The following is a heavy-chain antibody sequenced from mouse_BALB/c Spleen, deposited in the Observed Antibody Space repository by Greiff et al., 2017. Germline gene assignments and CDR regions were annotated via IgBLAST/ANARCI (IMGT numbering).Heavy chain of an antibody. D-gene: IGHD2-3*01. Sequence: EVQVVESGGGLVKPGGSLKLSCAASGFAFSSYDMSWVRQTPEKRLEWVASISSGGSTYYPDSVKGRFTISRDNARNILYLQMSSLRSEDTAMYYCARQGDGYYPYYYAMDYWGQGTSVTVSA. CDR2: ISSGGST. V-gene: IGHV5-6-5*01. CDR1: GFAFSSYD. CDR3: ARQGDGYYPYYYAMDY. J-gene: IGHJ4*01.